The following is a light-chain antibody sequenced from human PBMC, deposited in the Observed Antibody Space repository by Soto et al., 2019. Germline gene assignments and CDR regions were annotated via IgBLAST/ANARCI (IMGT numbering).Light chain of an antibody. CDR2: ASA. Sequence: DIQMTQSPSSLSASVGDRVTITCRASQSISSYLNRYQQKPGKAPKLVIYASARMQNGVPSRFSVSGSGTEFTVTISSLHTEDCANYYCQQSYSTPYTFGQGTKLEIK. CDR1: QSISSY. CDR3: QQSYSTPYT. V-gene: IGKV1-39*01. J-gene: IGKJ2*01.